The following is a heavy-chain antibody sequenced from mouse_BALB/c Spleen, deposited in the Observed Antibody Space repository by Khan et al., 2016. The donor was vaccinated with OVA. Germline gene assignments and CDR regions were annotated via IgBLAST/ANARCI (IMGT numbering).Heavy chain of an antibody. D-gene: IGHD2-1*01. CDR2: ISSGDTYT. CDR1: GFTFSSYT. CDR3: ARDGNYAHWYFDV. J-gene: IGHJ1*01. Sequence: EVELVESGGGLVKPGGSLKLSCAASGFTFSSYTLSWVRQTPEKRLEWVATISSGDTYTYYPDSVKGRFTISRDNAKNPLYLQMSSLKSEDTAMYYGARDGNYAHWYFDVWGAGTTVTVSS. V-gene: IGHV5-6-4*01.